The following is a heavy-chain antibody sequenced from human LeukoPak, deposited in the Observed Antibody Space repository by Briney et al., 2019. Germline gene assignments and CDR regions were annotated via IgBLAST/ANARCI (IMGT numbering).Heavy chain of an antibody. CDR2: LDPNNGDT. CDR3: ARRSRNGLDAFDI. D-gene: IGHD2-8*01. V-gene: IGHV1-2*02. CDR1: AYTFTGYY. J-gene: IGHJ3*02. Sequence: ASVKVSCKASAYTFTGYYLHWVRQAPGQGPKWMGWLDPNNGDTEYAQKFQGRVTMTRVRFISTAYMELSRLTSDDTALYYCARRSRNGLDAFDIWGQGTMVTVSS.